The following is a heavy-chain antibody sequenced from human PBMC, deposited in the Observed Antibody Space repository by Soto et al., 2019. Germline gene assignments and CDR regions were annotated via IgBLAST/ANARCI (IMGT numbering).Heavy chain of an antibody. V-gene: IGHV4-4*01. CDR2: TLPSGDT. CDR1: GDSISSSKW. D-gene: IGHD2-2*01. Sequence: QVQLQESGPGLVKPSGTLSLTCAVSGDSISSSKWWTWVRPPPGKGLEWIGDTLPSGDTSDNSPLTSRIRISVAKPTTPFSLGLTSATAAYTVVYCCAYSPSWLRHDVWGQGKLVIVSP. J-gene: IGHJ3*01. CDR3: AYSPSWLRHDV.